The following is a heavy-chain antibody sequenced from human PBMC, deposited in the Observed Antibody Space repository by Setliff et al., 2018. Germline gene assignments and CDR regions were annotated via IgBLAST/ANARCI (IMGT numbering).Heavy chain of an antibody. Sequence: PSETLSLTCIVSGGSISSSSYYWGWIRQPPGKGLEWIGSIDYSGTIYYNPSLKSRVTISVGTSKNQVSLKLSSVTAADTAVYYCARSGDYIWGSYRPYYFDHWGQGTLVTVSS. CDR3: ARSGDYIWGSYRPYYFDH. J-gene: IGHJ4*02. D-gene: IGHD3-16*02. CDR2: IDYSGTI. CDR1: GGSISSSSYY. V-gene: IGHV4-39*07.